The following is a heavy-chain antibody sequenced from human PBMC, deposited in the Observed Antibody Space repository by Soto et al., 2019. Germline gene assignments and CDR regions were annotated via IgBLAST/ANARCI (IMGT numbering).Heavy chain of an antibody. D-gene: IGHD4-17*01. V-gene: IGHV1-69*11. CDR2: VIPTLGTA. Sequence: SVKVSCRTSGGPFNNHAINWVRQAPGQGLEWVGLVIPTLGTADYAQKFQGRVTMTADEVTNTAYMDLSSLRSDDTGVYYCASDYGEIDAFDIWGQGTSVTVSS. CDR1: GGPFNNHA. J-gene: IGHJ3*02. CDR3: ASDYGEIDAFDI.